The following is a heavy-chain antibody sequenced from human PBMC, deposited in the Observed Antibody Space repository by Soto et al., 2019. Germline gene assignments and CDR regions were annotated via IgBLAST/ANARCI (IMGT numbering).Heavy chain of an antibody. D-gene: IGHD4-4*01. V-gene: IGHV1-18*04. Sequence: GASVKVSCKASGYTFTSYGISWVRQAPGQGLEWMGWISAYNGNTNYAQKLQGRVTMTTDTSTSTAYMELRSLRSDDTAVYYCAGPMTTVTTGYYYYGMDVWGQGTTVTVSS. CDR2: ISAYNGNT. CDR1: GYTFTSYG. CDR3: AGPMTTVTTGYYYYGMDV. J-gene: IGHJ6*02.